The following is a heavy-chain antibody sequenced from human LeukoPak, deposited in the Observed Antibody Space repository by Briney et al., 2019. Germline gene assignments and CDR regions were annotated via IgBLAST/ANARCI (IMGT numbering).Heavy chain of an antibody. D-gene: IGHD6-6*01. CDR3: ARDRRTSADYFYYGMNV. Sequence: PGGSLRLSCAASGFTFSNYWMHWVRQVPGKGLVWVSRIDPDGRGTEYADSVQGRFTISRDNAKNTLYLHMNSLRADDTALYYCARDRRTSADYFYYGMNVWGQGTTVTVSS. V-gene: IGHV3-74*01. J-gene: IGHJ6*02. CDR2: IDPDGRGT. CDR1: GFTFSNYW.